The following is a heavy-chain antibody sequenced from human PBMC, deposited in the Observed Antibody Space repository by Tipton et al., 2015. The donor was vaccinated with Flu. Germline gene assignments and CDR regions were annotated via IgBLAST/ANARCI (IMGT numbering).Heavy chain of an antibody. D-gene: IGHD3-22*01. V-gene: IGHV3-23*01. Sequence: SLRLSCAASGFTFSSYAMSWVRQAPGKGLEWCSAISGSGGSTYYADSVKGRFTISRDNSKNTLYLQMNSLSAEDTAVYYCATDQNRMTMRVGGSAFDNWGQGTMVTVSS. CDR2: ISGSGGST. J-gene: IGHJ3*02. CDR3: ATDQNRMTMRVGGSAFDN. CDR1: GFTFSSYA.